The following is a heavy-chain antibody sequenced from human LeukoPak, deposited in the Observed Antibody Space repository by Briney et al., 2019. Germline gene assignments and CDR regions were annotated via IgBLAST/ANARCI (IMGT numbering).Heavy chain of an antibody. Sequence: GGSLRLSCAASGFTFSSYATSWVRQAPGNGLEWVSAISGSGGSTYYADSVKGRFTISRDNSKNTLYLQMNSLRAEDTAVYYCAKDYRQYSSGWYSNWGQGTLVTVSS. CDR1: GFTFSSYA. J-gene: IGHJ4*02. V-gene: IGHV3-23*01. CDR3: AKDYRQYSSGWYSN. CDR2: ISGSGGST. D-gene: IGHD6-19*01.